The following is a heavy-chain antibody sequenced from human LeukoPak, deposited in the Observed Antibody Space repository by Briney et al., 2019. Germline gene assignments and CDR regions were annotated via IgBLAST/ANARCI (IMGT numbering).Heavy chain of an antibody. CDR2: INHSGST. CDR1: GGSFSGYY. V-gene: IGHV4-34*01. D-gene: IGHD3-10*01. CDR3: ARQYYGSGSYYNWFDP. J-gene: IGHJ5*02. Sequence: SEALSLTCAVYGGSFSGYYWSWIRQPPGKGLEWIGEINHSGSTNYNPSLKSRVTISVDTSKNQFSLKLSSVTAADTAVYYCARQYYGSGSYYNWFDPWGQGTLVTVSS.